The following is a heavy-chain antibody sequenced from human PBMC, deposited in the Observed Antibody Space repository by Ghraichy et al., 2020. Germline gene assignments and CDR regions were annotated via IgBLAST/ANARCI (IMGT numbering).Heavy chain of an antibody. Sequence: GGSLRLSCAASGFTFDDYAMHWVRQAPGKGLEWVSGISWNSGSIGYADSVKGRFTISRDNAKNSLYLQMNSLRAEDTALYYCAKGLGGYYGSGSYYSYYYGMDVWGQGTTVTVSS. CDR3: AKGLGGYYGSGSYYSYYYGMDV. D-gene: IGHD3-10*01. CDR1: GFTFDDYA. CDR2: ISWNSGSI. V-gene: IGHV3-9*01. J-gene: IGHJ6*02.